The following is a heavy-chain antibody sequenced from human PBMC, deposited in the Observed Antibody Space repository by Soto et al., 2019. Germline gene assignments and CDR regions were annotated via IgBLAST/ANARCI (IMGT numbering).Heavy chain of an antibody. V-gene: IGHV4-59*08. Sequence: QVQLQESGPGLVKPSETLSLTCTVSGGSISNYFWSWIRQPPGKGLEWIGNVYYSGATNYNPSLKSRVTISLDTSKNQFSLKLSSVTAADTAVYYCARRRGYSNGDDYWGQGTLVTVSS. D-gene: IGHD5-18*01. J-gene: IGHJ4*02. CDR3: ARRRGYSNGDDY. CDR1: GGSISNYF. CDR2: VYYSGAT.